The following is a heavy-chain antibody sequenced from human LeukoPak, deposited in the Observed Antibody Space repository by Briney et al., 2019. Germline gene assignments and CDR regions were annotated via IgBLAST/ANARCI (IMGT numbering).Heavy chain of an antibody. V-gene: IGHV1-8*01. J-gene: IGHJ4*02. D-gene: IGHD3-22*01. Sequence: GASVKVSCKAPGYTFTSYDINWVRQATGQGLEWMGWMNPNSGNTGYAQKFQGRVTMTRNTSISTAYMELSSLRSEDTAVYYCARAHDSSGYYYDYWGQGTLVTVSS. CDR3: ARAHDSSGYYYDY. CDR1: GYTFTSYD. CDR2: MNPNSGNT.